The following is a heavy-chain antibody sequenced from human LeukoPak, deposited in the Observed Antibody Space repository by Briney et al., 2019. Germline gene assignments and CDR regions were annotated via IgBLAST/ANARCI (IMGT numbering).Heavy chain of an antibody. V-gene: IGHV5-51*01. J-gene: IGHJ4*02. Sequence: GESLKISCNGSGYXFTNYWICWVRQMPGKGLEWMGIIYPGDSDTRYSPSFQGQVTISADESISTAYLQWSSLKASDTAMYNCARGGGYNYGTFDYWGQGTLVTVSS. CDR3: ARGGGYNYGTFDY. D-gene: IGHD5-18*01. CDR1: GYXFTNYW. CDR2: IYPGDSDT.